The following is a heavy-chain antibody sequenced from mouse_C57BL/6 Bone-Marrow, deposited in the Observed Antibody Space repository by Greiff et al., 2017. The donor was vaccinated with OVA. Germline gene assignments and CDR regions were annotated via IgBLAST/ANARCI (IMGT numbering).Heavy chain of an antibody. CDR3: ARYCYGYFDY. CDR2: IRNKANGYTT. CDR1: GFTFTDYY. D-gene: IGHD1-1*01. Sequence: DVKVEESGGGLVQPGGSLSLSCAASGFTFTDYYMSWVRQPPGKALEWLGFIRNKANGYTTEYSASVKGRFTISRDNSQSILYLQMNALRAEDSATYYCARYCYGYFDYWGQGTTLTVSS. J-gene: IGHJ2*01. V-gene: IGHV7-3*01.